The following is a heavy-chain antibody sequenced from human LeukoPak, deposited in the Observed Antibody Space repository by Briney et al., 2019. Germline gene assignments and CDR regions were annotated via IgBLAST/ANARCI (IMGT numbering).Heavy chain of an antibody. Sequence: GGSLRLSCAASGLTFSDYGMHWVRQAPGKGLEWVALIWYDGSYKYYADSVEGRFTISRDNSKNTLYLQMNSLRAEDTAVYYCARDKDYYDSSGHHYYYGMDVWGQGTTVTVSS. J-gene: IGHJ6*02. CDR3: ARDKDYYDSSGHHYYYGMDV. CDR2: IWYDGSYK. CDR1: GLTFSDYG. D-gene: IGHD3-22*01. V-gene: IGHV3-33*01.